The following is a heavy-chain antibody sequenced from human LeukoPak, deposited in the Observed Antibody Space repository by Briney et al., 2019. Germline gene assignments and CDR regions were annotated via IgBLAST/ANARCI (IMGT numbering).Heavy chain of an antibody. CDR3: ARQDSYDGSRFFDY. D-gene: IGHD5-18*01. CDR2: IFPGDSDT. J-gene: IGHJ4*02. V-gene: IGHV5-51*01. CDR1: GYSFTSYW. Sequence: GESLKISCKGSGYSFTSYWIGWVRQMPGKGLEWMGIIFPGDSDTRYSPSFQGQVTISADKSISTAYLQWSSLKASDTAMYYSARQDSYDGSRFFDYWGQGTLVTVSS.